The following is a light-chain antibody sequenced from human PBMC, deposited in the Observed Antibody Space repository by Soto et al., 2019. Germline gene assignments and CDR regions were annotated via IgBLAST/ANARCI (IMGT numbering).Light chain of an antibody. CDR2: AAS. J-gene: IGKJ1*01. V-gene: IGKV3-15*01. Sequence: IVMTQSPATLSVSPGERATLSCRASQSVSSNLAWYQQKPGQAPRLLIYAASTRATGIPARFSGSGSGTEFTLTISSLQSYYFAVYYCHQYNNWWTFGQGTKLDIK. CDR3: HQYNNWWT. CDR1: QSVSSN.